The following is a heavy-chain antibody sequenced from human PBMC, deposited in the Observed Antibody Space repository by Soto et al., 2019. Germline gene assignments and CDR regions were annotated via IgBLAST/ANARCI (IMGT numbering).Heavy chain of an antibody. D-gene: IGHD6-6*01. CDR3: EYGMDV. V-gene: IGHV3-30-3*01. J-gene: IGHJ6*02. CDR1: GFTPSNYA. CDR2: ISYDGSIT. Sequence: QVQLVESGGGVVQPGRSLRLSCAASGFTPSNYAFHWVRQAPGKGLEWVAVISYDGSITHYADSVKGRCTISRDNSKNTLYLHMDSLRAEDTAVYYCEYGMDVWGQGTTVTVSS.